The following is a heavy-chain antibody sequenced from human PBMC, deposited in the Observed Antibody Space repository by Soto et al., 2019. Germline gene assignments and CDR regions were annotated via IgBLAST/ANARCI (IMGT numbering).Heavy chain of an antibody. J-gene: IGHJ5*02. Sequence: QVQLVESGGGVVQPGRSLRLSCAASGFTFSSYAMHWVRQAPGKGLEWVAVISYDGSNKYYADSVKGRFTISRDNSKNTLYLQMNGLRAEDTAVYYCARDGPIPSREQLVRWSDPWGQGTPVTVSS. V-gene: IGHV3-30-3*01. CDR1: GFTFSSYA. D-gene: IGHD6-6*01. CDR2: ISYDGSNK. CDR3: ARDGPIPSREQLVRWSDP.